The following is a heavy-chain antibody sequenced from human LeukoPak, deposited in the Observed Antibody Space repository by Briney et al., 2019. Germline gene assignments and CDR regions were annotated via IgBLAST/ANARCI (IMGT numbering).Heavy chain of an antibody. D-gene: IGHD3-16*01. Sequence: PGGSLSLSCAAAGFTFSSYWMSWVRQASGKGLESVANIKQDGSEKYYVDSVKGRFTISRDNAKNSLYLQMNSLRAEDTAVYYCARRRPSHRWGAYYYYYMDVWGKGTTVTISS. CDR2: IKQDGSEK. CDR1: GFTFSSYW. CDR3: ARRRPSHRWGAYYYYYMDV. V-gene: IGHV3-7*01. J-gene: IGHJ6*03.